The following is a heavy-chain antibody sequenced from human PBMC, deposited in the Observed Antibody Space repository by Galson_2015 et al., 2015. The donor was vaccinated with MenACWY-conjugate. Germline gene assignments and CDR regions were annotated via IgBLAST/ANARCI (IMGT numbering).Heavy chain of an antibody. V-gene: IGHV3-7*03. J-gene: IGHJ4*01. D-gene: IGHD4-23*01. CDR3: ARGGN. CDR1: GFRFSSQW. CDR2: INEDGSDK. Sequence: SLRLSCAASGFRFSSQWLSWVRQAPGKGPECVASINEDGSDKSYMDSVKGRFTISRDNAQNSLSLQMNSLSVEDTAVYCCARGGNWGHGTLVTVSS.